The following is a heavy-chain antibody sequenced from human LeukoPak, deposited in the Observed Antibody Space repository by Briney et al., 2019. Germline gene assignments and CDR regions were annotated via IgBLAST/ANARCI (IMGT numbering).Heavy chain of an antibody. V-gene: IGHV3-33*01. CDR3: ARQVGSTIYHFDS. CDR2: VWFDGSNK. D-gene: IGHD1-26*01. CDR1: GFTFSRHG. Sequence: GGSLRLSCAASGFTFSRHGMHWVRQAPGKGLEWVAVVWFDGSNKYYADSVKGRFTISRDNSKNTLDLQMNSLRVEDTAVYYCARQVGSTIYHFDSWGQGTRVTVSS. J-gene: IGHJ4*02.